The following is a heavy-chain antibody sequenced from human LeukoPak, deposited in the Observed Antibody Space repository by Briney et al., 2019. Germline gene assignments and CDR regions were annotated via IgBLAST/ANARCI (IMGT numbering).Heavy chain of an antibody. CDR1: GFTFSDYY. CDR3: ARDRYPSSSWLNYFDY. Sequence: PGGSLRLSCAASGFTFSDYYMSWIRQAPGKGLEWVSYISSSGSTIYYADSVKGRFTISRDNAKNSLYLQMNSLRAEDTAVYYCARDRYPSSSWLNYFDYWGQGTLVTVSS. V-gene: IGHV3-11*01. D-gene: IGHD6-13*01. J-gene: IGHJ4*02. CDR2: ISSSGSTI.